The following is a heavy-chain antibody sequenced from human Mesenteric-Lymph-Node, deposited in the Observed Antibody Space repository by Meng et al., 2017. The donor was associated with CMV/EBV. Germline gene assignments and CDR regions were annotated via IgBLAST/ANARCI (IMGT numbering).Heavy chain of an antibody. D-gene: IGHD4-23*01. V-gene: IGHV1-18*04. J-gene: IGHJ4*02. CDR3: ARVRGGNDFVY. CDR1: GYTFSSYG. Sequence: ASVKVSCKASGYTFSSYGISWVRQAPGQGLEWMGWISGNNGVTNYAQKLQGRVTMTTDTSTSTAYMELTRLRSDDTALYYCARVRGGNDFVYWGQGTLVTVSS. CDR2: ISGNNGVT.